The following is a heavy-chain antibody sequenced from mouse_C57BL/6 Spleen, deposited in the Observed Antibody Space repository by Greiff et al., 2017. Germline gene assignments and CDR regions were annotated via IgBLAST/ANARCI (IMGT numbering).Heavy chain of an antibody. CDR3: AKVAKYYFDY. CDR1: GYTFTDYY. J-gene: IGHJ2*01. CDR2: INPNNGGT. V-gene: IGHV1-26*01. Sequence: VQLQQSGPELVKPGASVKISCKASGYTFTDYYMNWVKQSHGKSLEWIGDINPNNGGTSYNQKFKGKATLTVDKSSSTAYMELRSLTSEDSAVDYCAKVAKYYFDYWGQGTTLTVSS. D-gene: IGHD1-1*01.